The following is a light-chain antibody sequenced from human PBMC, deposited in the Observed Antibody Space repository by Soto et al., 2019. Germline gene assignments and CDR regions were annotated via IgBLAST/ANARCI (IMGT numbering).Light chain of an antibody. J-gene: IGKJ3*01. CDR3: QQYSNWPPT. Sequence: EMVMTQSPATLSVSPGERVTLSCRASESVDRNLAWYHHKPGQRPSLLIYYASTRATGSPDRFTGSGSGTEFTLTISSLEPEDLGVYYCQQYSNWPPTFGPGTKVEIK. V-gene: IGKV3-15*01. CDR2: YAS. CDR1: ESVDRN.